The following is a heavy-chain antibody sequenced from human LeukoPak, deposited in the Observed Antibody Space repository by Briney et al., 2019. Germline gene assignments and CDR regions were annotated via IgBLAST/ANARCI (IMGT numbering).Heavy chain of an antibody. D-gene: IGHD6-19*01. V-gene: IGHV3-7*03. J-gene: IGHJ4*02. CDR2: IKQDGSEK. CDR3: ARMSGIAVAAIWISYFDY. CDR1: GFTFGAYY. Sequence: GESLRLSCAASGFTFGAYYMTWVRQASGKGLEWVANIKQDGSEKYYVDSVKGRFTISRDNANNSLYLQMNSLRAEDTAVYYCARMSGIAVAAIWISYFDYWGQGTLVTVSS.